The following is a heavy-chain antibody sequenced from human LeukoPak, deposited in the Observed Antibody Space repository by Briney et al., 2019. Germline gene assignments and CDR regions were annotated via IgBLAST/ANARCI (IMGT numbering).Heavy chain of an antibody. D-gene: IGHD2-2*01. CDR2: IIPIFGTA. V-gene: IGHV1-69*05. J-gene: IGHJ4*02. CDR1: GGTFSSYA. Sequence: SVKVSCKASGGTFSSYAISWVRQAPGQGLEWMGGIIPIFGTANYAQKFQGRVTMTRDMSTSTVYMELSSLRSEDTAVYYCARGGAIVVVPAVATPVTTFFDYWGQGTLVTVSS. CDR3: ARGGAIVVVPAVATPVTTFFDY.